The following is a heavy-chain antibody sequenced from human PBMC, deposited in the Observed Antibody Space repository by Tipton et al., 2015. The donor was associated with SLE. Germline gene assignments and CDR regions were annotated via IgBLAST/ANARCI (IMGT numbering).Heavy chain of an antibody. V-gene: IGHV4-34*01. CDR2: INHSGST. D-gene: IGHD3-3*01. CDR1: GGSFSGYC. CDR3: ARQYYDFWSAYYYMDV. Sequence: TLSLTCAVYGGSFSGYCWSWIRQPPGKGLEWIGEINHSGSTNYNPSLKSRLTISVDTPKNQFSLKLRSVTAADTAVYYCARQYYDFWSAYYYMDVWGKGTTVTVSS. J-gene: IGHJ6*03.